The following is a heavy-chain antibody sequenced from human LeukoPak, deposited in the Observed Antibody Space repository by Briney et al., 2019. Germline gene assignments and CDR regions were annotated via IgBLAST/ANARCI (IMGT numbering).Heavy chain of an antibody. J-gene: IGHJ5*02. D-gene: IGHD6-6*01. CDR3: ARDRSIAARPGWFDP. CDR1: GGPISSYY. CDR2: IYYSGST. Sequence: SETLSLTCTVSGGPISSYYWSWIRQPPGKGLEWIGYIYYSGSTNYNPSLKSRVTISVDTSKNQFSLKLSSVTAADTAVYYCARDRSIAARPGWFDPWGQGTLVTVSS. V-gene: IGHV4-59*01.